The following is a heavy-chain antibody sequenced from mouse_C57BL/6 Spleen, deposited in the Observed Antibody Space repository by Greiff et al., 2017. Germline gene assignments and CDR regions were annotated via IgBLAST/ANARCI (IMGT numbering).Heavy chain of an antibody. J-gene: IGHJ2*01. V-gene: IGHV1-80*01. D-gene: IGHD2-3*01. CDR2: LYPGDGDT. Sequence: VQLQQSGAELVKPGASVKISCKASGYAFRSYWMNWVKQRPGKGLEWIGQLYPGDGDTNYNGKFKGKDTLTADKSSSTAYMQLSSLTSEDSAVYFCARGYDGYYFDYWGQGTTLTVSS. CDR1: GYAFRSYW. CDR3: ARGYDGYYFDY.